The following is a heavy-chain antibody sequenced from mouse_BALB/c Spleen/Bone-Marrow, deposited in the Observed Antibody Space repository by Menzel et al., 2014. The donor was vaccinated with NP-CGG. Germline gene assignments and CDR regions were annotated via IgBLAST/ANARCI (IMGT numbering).Heavy chain of an antibody. CDR3: ARGGTTATWYFDV. CDR2: IDPANGNT. D-gene: IGHD1-2*01. Sequence: VHVKQSGAELVKPGASVKLSCTASGFNIKDTYMHWEKQRPEQGLEWIGRIDPANGNTKYDPKFQGKATITADTSSNTAYLQLSSLTSEDTAVYYCARGGTTATWYFDVWGAGTTVTVSS. J-gene: IGHJ1*01. V-gene: IGHV14-3*02. CDR1: GFNIKDTY.